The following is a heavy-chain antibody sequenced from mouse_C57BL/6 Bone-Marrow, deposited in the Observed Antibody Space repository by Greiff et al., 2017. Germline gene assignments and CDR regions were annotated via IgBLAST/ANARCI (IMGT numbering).Heavy chain of an antibody. CDR1: GFNIKDYY. CDR3: ARYWAMDY. D-gene: IGHD4-1*01. Sequence: EVQLQESGAELVKPGASVKLSCTASGFNIKDYYMHGVKQRTEQGLEGMGRIDPEDGETKYAPKCQGKATITADTPPKTAYLQLSSLTTADTAVYYCARYWAMDYWGQGTSVTVSS. J-gene: IGHJ4*01. V-gene: IGHV14-2*01. CDR2: IDPEDGET.